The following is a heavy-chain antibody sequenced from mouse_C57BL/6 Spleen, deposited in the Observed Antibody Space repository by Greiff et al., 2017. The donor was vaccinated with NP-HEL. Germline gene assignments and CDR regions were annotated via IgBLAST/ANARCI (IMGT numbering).Heavy chain of an antibody. V-gene: IGHV1-43*01. Sequence: EVQLQQSGPELVKPGASVKISCKASGYSFTGYYMHWVKQSSEKSLEWIGEINPSTGGTSYNQKFKGKATLTVDKSSSTAYMQLKSLTSEDSAVYYCARGTGGYGGQGTTLTVSS. CDR1: GYSFTGYY. CDR3: ARGTGGY. CDR2: INPSTGGT. D-gene: IGHD3-3*01. J-gene: IGHJ2*01.